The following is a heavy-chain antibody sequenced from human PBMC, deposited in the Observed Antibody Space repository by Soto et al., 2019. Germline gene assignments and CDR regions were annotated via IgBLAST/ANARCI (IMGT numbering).Heavy chain of an antibody. CDR2: IIPIFGTA. Sequence: QVQLVQSGAEVKKPGSSVKVSCKASGGTFSSYAISWVRQAPGQGLEWMGGIIPIFGTANYAQKFQGRVTIPADDSTSTAYMELSSLRSEDTAVYFCVSGDLGYYGMDVWGQGTTVTVSS. J-gene: IGHJ6*02. D-gene: IGHD7-27*01. CDR1: GGTFSSYA. CDR3: VSGDLGYYGMDV. V-gene: IGHV1-69*12.